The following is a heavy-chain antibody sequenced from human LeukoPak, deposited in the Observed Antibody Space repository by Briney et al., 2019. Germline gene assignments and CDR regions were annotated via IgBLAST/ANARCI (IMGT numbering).Heavy chain of an antibody. J-gene: IGHJ1*01. CDR1: GYTLTELS. D-gene: IGHD5-12*01. CDR3: ATLGGNDPAPYFQH. CDR2: FDPEDGET. V-gene: IGHV1-24*01. Sequence: ASVKVSCKVSGYTLTELSMHWVRQAPGKGLEWMGGFDPEDGETIYAQKFQGRVTMTEDTSTDTAYMELSSLRSEDTAVYYCATLGGNDPAPYFQHWGQGTLVTVSS.